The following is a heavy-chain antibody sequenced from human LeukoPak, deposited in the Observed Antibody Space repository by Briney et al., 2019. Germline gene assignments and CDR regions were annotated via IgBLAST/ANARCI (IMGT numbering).Heavy chain of an antibody. CDR1: GGSFSGYY. J-gene: IGHJ4*02. CDR2: INHSGST. Sequence: SETLSLTCAVYGGSFSGYYWSWIRQPPGKGLEWIGEINHSGSTNYNPSLKSRVTISVDTSKNQFSLKLSSVTAADTAVYYCARADWNDAFDYWGQGTLVTVSS. D-gene: IGHD1-1*01. V-gene: IGHV4-34*01. CDR3: ARADWNDAFDY.